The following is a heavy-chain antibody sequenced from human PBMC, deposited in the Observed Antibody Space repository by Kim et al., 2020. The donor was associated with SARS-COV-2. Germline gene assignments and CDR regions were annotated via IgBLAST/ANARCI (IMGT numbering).Heavy chain of an antibody. CDR1: GGSFSGYY. CDR3: ARGWIQLWLHTSYFDY. D-gene: IGHD5-18*01. CDR2: INHSGST. V-gene: IGHV4-34*01. J-gene: IGHJ4*03. Sequence: SETLSLTCAVYGGSFSGYYWSWIRQPPGKGLEWIGEINHSGSTNYNPSLKSRVTISVDTSKNQFSLKLSSVTAADTAVYYCARGWIQLWLHTSYFDYWR.